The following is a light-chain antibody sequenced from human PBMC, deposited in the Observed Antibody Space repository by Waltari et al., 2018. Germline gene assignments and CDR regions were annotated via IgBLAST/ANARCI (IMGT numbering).Light chain of an antibody. CDR1: QSVSSY. V-gene: IGKV3-11*01. Sequence: EIVLTQSPATLSLSPGERATLSCRASQSVSSYLALYQQKPGQAPRLLIYDASNRATGIPARFSGSGSGTDFTLTSSSLEPEDFAVYYCQQRSNWPPLTFGGGTKVEIK. J-gene: IGKJ4*02. CDR3: QQRSNWPPLT. CDR2: DAS.